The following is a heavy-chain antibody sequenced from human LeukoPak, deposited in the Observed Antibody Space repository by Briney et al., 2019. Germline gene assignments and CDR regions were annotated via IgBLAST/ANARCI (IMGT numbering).Heavy chain of an antibody. J-gene: IGHJ4*02. Sequence: SETLSLTCTVSGGSISSSGYYWGWIRQPPGEGLLWIGTIYYSGSTYYSPSLKSRVTMSVDTSKNQFSLKLSSVTAADTAVYYCARQVGYCSGGSCSFYFDYWGQGTLVTVSS. CDR2: IYYSGST. CDR3: ARQVGYCSGGSCSFYFDY. CDR1: GGSISSSGYY. V-gene: IGHV4-39*01. D-gene: IGHD2-15*01.